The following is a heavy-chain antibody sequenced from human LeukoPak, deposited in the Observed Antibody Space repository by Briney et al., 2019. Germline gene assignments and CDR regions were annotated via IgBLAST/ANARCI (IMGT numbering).Heavy chain of an antibody. J-gene: IGHJ4*02. CDR2: IFHSGST. V-gene: IGHV4-38-2*02. CDR1: GYSISSGYY. CDR3: ARPQAVTTFDY. Sequence: SETLSLTCSVSGYSISSGYYWGWIRQPPGKGLEWIGSIFHSGSTYYNPSLKSRVTISVDTSKNQFSLKLSSVTAADTAVYYCARPQAVTTFDYWGQGTLVTVSS. D-gene: IGHD1-14*01.